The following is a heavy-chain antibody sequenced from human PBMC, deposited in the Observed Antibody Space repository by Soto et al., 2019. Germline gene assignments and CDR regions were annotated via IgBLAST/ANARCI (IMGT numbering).Heavy chain of an antibody. Sequence: GSLRLSCAASGFTFSSYGMHWVRQAPGKGLEWVAVISYDGSNKYYADSVKGRFTISRDNSKNTLYLQMNSLRAEDTAVYYCAKEYYGSGPLGRFDPWGQGTLVTVSS. D-gene: IGHD3-10*01. CDR1: GFTFSSYG. V-gene: IGHV3-30*18. CDR2: ISYDGSNK. CDR3: AKEYYGSGPLGRFDP. J-gene: IGHJ5*02.